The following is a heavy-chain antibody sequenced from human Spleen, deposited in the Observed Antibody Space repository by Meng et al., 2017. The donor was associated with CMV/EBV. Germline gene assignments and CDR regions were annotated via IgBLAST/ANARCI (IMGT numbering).Heavy chain of an antibody. J-gene: IGHJ6*02. CDR1: GFTFSSHW. CDR3: ARLYCSSTSCLVWDV. D-gene: IGHD2-2*01. V-gene: IGHV3-7*01. CDR2: IKHDGSDK. Sequence: GESLKISCAASGFTFSSHWMTWVRQAPGKGLEWVATIKHDGSDKYYLDSVKGRFIISRDNAKNSLYVQMTSLRAEDTAVYYCARLYCSSTSCLVWDVWGQGTSVTVSS.